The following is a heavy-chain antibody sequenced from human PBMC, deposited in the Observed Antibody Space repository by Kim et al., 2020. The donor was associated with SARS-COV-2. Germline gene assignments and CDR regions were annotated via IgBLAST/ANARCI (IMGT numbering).Heavy chain of an antibody. Sequence: GGSLRHSCVASGFTFDNYAMHWVRQAPGKGLEWVSGISWNSDRTSYADSVRGRFTISRDDAKNSLYLHMNSLRPEDTALYYCARVSGSYLNYYFPMDVWG. CDR3: ARVSGSYLNYYFPMDV. D-gene: IGHD1-26*01. J-gene: IGHJ6*01. CDR2: ISWNSDRT. CDR1: GFTFDNYA. V-gene: IGHV3-9*01.